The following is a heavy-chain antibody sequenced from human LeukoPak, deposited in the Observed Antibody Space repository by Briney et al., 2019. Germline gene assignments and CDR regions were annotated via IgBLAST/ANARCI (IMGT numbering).Heavy chain of an antibody. D-gene: IGHD4-17*01. V-gene: IGHV3-74*01. CDR3: ARDPDYGDYGDY. Sequence: GGSLRLSCAASGFTFSSNWMHWVRQAPGKGLVWVSRINEDGSTTNYADSVKGRSTIFRDNAKNTLYLQMNSLRAEDTAVYYCARDPDYGDYGDYWGQGTLVTVSS. CDR2: INEDGSTT. CDR1: GFTFSSNW. J-gene: IGHJ4*02.